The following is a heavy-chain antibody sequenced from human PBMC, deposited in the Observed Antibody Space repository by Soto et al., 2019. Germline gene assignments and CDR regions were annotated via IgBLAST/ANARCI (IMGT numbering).Heavy chain of an antibody. Sequence: QITLKESGPTLVKPTQTLTLTCTFSGFSFSTSGVGVGWLRQPPGKALEWLALIYWDDDKRYSPSLKSRLTITKDTSKNQVVLTMTNMDPVDTATYFSAHRSGYYGSGTHRWLDPWGHGTLVTVSS. V-gene: IGHV2-5*02. CDR2: IYWDDDK. D-gene: IGHD3-10*01. J-gene: IGHJ5*02. CDR3: AHRSGYYGSGTHRWLDP. CDR1: GFSFSTSGVG.